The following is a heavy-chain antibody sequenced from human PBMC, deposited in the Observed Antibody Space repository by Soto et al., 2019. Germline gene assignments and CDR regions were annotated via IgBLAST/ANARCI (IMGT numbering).Heavy chain of an antibody. D-gene: IGHD3-22*01. CDR2: INPYNGNR. CDR1: GYSFRSYG. Sequence: QVQLVQSGGELRKPGASVKVSCEASGYSFRSYGINWVRQAPGQGLEWMGWINPYNGNRNYAQKFEDRITMTTDTSTNTVYMELRSLRSDDTAVYDCARDRRRGYDSSGFYSWGQGTLVIVSS. CDR3: ARDRRRGYDSSGFYS. V-gene: IGHV1-18*01. J-gene: IGHJ5*02.